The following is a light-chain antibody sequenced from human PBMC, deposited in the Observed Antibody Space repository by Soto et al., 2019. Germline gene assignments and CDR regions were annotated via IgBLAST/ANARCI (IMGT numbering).Light chain of an antibody. CDR1: QSVSSY. CDR3: QQYNNWPQT. CDR2: GAS. J-gene: IGKJ1*01. V-gene: IGKV3-11*01. Sequence: EIVLTQSPATLSSSPGEGATLSCRASQSVSSYLAWYQQKPGQAPRLLIYGASNRATGIPDRFSGSGAGTDFTLTISGLQSEDFAVYYCQQYNNWPQTFGQGTKVDIK.